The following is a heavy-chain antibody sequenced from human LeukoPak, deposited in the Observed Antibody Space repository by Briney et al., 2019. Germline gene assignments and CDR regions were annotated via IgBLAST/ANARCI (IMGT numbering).Heavy chain of an antibody. Sequence: QTGGSLTLSCEASGFTFSHYGMHWVRQAPGKGLEWVAVIWSDATNQYYADSVKGRFTISRDNFKNTVSLQMNSLRAEDTAIYYCAKAGRLQAVAGWIDYWGQGTLVTVS. CDR1: GFTFSHYG. D-gene: IGHD6-19*01. CDR3: AKAGRLQAVAGWIDY. V-gene: IGHV3-33*06. CDR2: IWSDATNQ. J-gene: IGHJ4*02.